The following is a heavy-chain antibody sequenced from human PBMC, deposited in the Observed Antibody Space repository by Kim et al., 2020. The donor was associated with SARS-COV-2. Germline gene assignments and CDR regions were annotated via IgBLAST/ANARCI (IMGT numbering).Heavy chain of an antibody. Sequence: NHNPTLKSRVTISVATSKHQFSLKLSSVTAADTAVYYCARDLIAAGDFGLWGRGTLVTVSS. V-gene: IGHV4-59*01. D-gene: IGHD6-6*01. CDR3: ARDLIAAGDFGL. J-gene: IGHJ2*01.